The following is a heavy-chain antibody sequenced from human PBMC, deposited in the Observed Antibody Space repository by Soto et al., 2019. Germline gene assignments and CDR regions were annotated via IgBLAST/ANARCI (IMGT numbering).Heavy chain of an antibody. D-gene: IGHD6-13*01. CDR1: GYTFTVYY. J-gene: IGHJ4*02. CDR2: INPNSGGT. CDR3: ARSVAGYYFDY. V-gene: IGHV1-2*04. Sequence: ASVKVSCKASGYTFTVYYMHWVLQAPGQGLEWMGWINPNSGGTNYAQKFQGWVTMTRDTSISTAYMELSRLRSDDTAVYYCARSVAGYYFDYSGQGTLVTVSS.